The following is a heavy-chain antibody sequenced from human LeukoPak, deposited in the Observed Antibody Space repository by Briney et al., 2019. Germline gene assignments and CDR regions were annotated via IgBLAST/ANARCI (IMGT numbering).Heavy chain of an antibody. CDR1: GYTFTGYY. CDR2: INPNSGGT. CDR3: AREHRDGYNFDY. V-gene: IGHV1-2*02. J-gene: IGHJ4*02. Sequence: ASVKVSCKASGYTFTGYYMHWVRQAPGQGLEWMGWINPNSGGTNYAQVFQGRVTMTRDTSISTAYMELSRLRSDDTAIYYRAREHRDGYNFDYWGQGTLVTVSS. D-gene: IGHD5-24*01.